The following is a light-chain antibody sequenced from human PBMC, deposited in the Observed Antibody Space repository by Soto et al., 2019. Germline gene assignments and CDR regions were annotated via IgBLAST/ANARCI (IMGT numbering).Light chain of an antibody. J-gene: IGLJ2*01. CDR1: SGSIASNY. CDR3: QSYDSSNVV. Sequence: LTQPHSVSASPGKTVTISCTGSSGSIASNYVQWYQQRPGSAPTTVIYEDNQRPSGVPDRFSGSIDSSSNSASLTISGLKTEDEADYYCQSYDSSNVVFGGGTKLNVL. V-gene: IGLV6-57*02. CDR2: EDN.